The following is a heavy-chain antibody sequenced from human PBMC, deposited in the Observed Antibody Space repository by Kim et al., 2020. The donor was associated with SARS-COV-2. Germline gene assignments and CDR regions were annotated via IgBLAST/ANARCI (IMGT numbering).Heavy chain of an antibody. CDR3: AKYSSLSACHYFDC. D-gene: IGHD2-15*01. J-gene: IGHJ4*02. Sequence: SETLSLTCTVSGASIRNNSYYWGWLRQSPGKGLEWIGNVHYTGRAYSNPSLMSRVTTSLDTSKNQFSLKLSSVTAADTAIYYCAKYSSLSACHYFDCWGQGTLVTVSS. CDR2: VHYTGRA. CDR1: GASIRNNSYY. V-gene: IGHV4-39*07.